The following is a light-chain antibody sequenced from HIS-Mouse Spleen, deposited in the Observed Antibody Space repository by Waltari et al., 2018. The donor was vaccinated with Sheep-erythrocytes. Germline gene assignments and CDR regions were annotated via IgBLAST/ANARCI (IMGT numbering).Light chain of an antibody. CDR1: SSDVGRYNL. V-gene: IGLV2-23*01. CDR2: EGS. J-gene: IGLJ3*02. Sequence: QSALTQPASVSGSPGQSITISCTGTSSDVGRYNLVSWYQQHPGKAPKLMIYEGSKRPSGVSNRFSGSESGNTASLTISGLQAEDEADYYCCSYAGSSTPWVFGGGTKLTVL. CDR3: CSYAGSSTPWV.